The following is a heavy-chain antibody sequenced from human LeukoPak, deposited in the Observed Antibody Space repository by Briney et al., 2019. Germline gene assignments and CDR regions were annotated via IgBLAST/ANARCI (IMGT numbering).Heavy chain of an antibody. J-gene: IGHJ4*02. V-gene: IGHV1-69*08. CDR2: INPHLGAV. D-gene: IGHD4-23*01. CDR1: GGTFSSYT. CDR3: ARESRNDGGNPVGLDS. Sequence: EASVKVSCKASGGTFSSYTFDWVRQAPGQGLEWMGRINPHLGAVNFAPKFRGRLTITADTSTRTVYMDLSGLRSEDSAVYYCARESRNDGGNPVGLDSWRQGTLVTVSS.